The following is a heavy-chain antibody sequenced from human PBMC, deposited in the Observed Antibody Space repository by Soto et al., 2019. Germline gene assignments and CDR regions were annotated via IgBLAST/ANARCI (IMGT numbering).Heavy chain of an antibody. V-gene: IGHV3-9*01. Sequence: GGSLRLSCAASGFTFDDYAMHWVRQAPGKGLEWVSGISWNSGSIGYADSVKGRFTISRDNAKNSLYLQMNSLRAEDTALYYCAKDMAGQQQLVFDYWGQGTLVTVSS. D-gene: IGHD6-13*01. CDR1: GFTFDDYA. CDR3: AKDMAGQQQLVFDY. CDR2: ISWNSGSI. J-gene: IGHJ4*02.